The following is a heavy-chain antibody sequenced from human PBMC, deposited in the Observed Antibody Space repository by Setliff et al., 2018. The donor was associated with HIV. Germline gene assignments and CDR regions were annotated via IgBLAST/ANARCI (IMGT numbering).Heavy chain of an antibody. D-gene: IGHD3-9*01. V-gene: IGHV4-59*11. CDR3: ARVATGPESFDI. J-gene: IGHJ3*02. CDR1: GDAISNGLY. CDR2: VYSTGST. Sequence: SETLSLTCTVSGDAISNGLYWGWIRQPPGKGLEWIGYVYSTGSTNSKSSLKSRVTISVDTSKNQFSLKLSSVTAADTAVYYCARVATGPESFDIWGQGTMVTVSS.